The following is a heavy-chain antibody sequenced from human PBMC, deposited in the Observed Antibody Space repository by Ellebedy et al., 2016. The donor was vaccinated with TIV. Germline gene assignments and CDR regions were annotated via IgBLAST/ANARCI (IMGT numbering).Heavy chain of an antibody. V-gene: IGHV1-2*02. Sequence: AASVKVSCKASGYTFTGYYMHWVRQAPGQGLEWMGWINPNSGGTNYAQKFQGRVTMTRDTSISTAYMELSRLRSDDTAVYYCARLAAGTLSSFYYFDYWGQGTLVTVSS. J-gene: IGHJ4*02. CDR1: GYTFTGYY. CDR2: INPNSGGT. D-gene: IGHD6-13*01. CDR3: ARLAAGTLSSFYYFDY.